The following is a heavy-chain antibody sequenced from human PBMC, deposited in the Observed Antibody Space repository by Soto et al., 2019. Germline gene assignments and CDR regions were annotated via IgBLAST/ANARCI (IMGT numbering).Heavy chain of an antibody. Sequence: GGSLRLSCAASGFTVSSSHMSWVRKAPGKGLEWVSIIHSGGSTSYADSVRGRFTISSDVSKSTVYLQMNSLRAEDTAVYYCAKRIKPVVLQLLQSARGHYLGNAMDVWGQGTTVTVSS. D-gene: IGHD3-3*01. J-gene: IGHJ6*02. CDR2: IHSGGST. V-gene: IGHV3-53*01. CDR1: GFTVSSSH. CDR3: AKRIKPVVLQLLQSARGHYLGNAMDV.